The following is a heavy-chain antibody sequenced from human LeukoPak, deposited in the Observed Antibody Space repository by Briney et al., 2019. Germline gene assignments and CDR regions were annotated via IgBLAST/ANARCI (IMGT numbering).Heavy chain of an antibody. CDR3: AKDNYYDSSGYYARVGYFDY. Sequence: GGSLILSCAASGFTFSSYAMSWVRPAPGKGLEWVSAISGSGGSTYYADSVKGRFTISRDNSKNTLYLQMNSLRAEDTAIYYCAKDNYYDSSGYYARVGYFDYWGQGTLVTVSS. J-gene: IGHJ4*02. V-gene: IGHV3-23*01. D-gene: IGHD3-22*01. CDR1: GFTFSSYA. CDR2: ISGSGGST.